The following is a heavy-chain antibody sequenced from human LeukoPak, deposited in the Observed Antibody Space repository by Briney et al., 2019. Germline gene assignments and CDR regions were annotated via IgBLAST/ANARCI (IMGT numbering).Heavy chain of an antibody. CDR3: ARIKTMLPAVNAFDI. V-gene: IGHV3-30*14. CDR2: ISYDGSDK. J-gene: IGHJ3*02. D-gene: IGHD3-10*01. CDR1: GFTFSSYA. Sequence: GGSLRLSCAASGFTFSSYAMHWVRQAPGKGLEWVAIISYDGSDKYYADSVKGRLTISRDNSKNTLYLQMNSLRTEDTAVYYCARIKTMLPAVNAFDIWGQGTLVTVSS.